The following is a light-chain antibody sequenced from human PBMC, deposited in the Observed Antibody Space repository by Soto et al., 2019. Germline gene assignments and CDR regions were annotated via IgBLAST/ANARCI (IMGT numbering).Light chain of an antibody. Sequence: QSVLTQPPSVSAAPGQKVTISCSGSSSNIGSNYVSWYQQLPGTAPKFLMYENNKRPSGIPDRFSGSKSGTSATLDITGLQTGDEADYYCGTWDNGLSAGVFGGGTKLTVL. V-gene: IGLV1-51*02. J-gene: IGLJ3*02. CDR2: ENN. CDR1: SSNIGSNY. CDR3: GTWDNGLSAGV.